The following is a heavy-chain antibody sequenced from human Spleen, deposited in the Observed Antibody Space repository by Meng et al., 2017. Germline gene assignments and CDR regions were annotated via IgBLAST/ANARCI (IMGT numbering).Heavy chain of an antibody. CDR1: GYTFSTYT. CDR2: INTNTGNP. Sequence: QVQLVQSGSELKKPGASVKGSCKASGYTFSTYTINWVRQAHGRGLEWMGWINTNTGNPTYAQGFTGRFVFSLDTSVSTAYLQISSLKAEDTAVYYCARDLGDGYKGLVDYWGQGTLVTVSS. D-gene: IGHD5-24*01. V-gene: IGHV7-4-1*02. CDR3: ARDLGDGYKGLVDY. J-gene: IGHJ4*02.